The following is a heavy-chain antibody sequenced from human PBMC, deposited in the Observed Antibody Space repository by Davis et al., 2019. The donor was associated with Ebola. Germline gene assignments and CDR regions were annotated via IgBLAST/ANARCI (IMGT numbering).Heavy chain of an antibody. Sequence: HTGGSLRLSCPASGFTFSSYWMHWVRQAPGKGLVWVSRINSDGSSTSYADSVKGRFTISRDNAKNSLYLRLNSLRAEDTALYHCARVNAVTGYSRFDSWGQGTLVTVSS. V-gene: IGHV3-74*01. CDR1: GFTFSSYW. CDR2: INSDGSST. CDR3: ARVNAVTGYSRFDS. J-gene: IGHJ5*01. D-gene: IGHD3-9*01.